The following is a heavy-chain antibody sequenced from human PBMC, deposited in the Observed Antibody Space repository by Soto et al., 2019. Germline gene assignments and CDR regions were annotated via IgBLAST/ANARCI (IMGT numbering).Heavy chain of an antibody. CDR1: GGSISSGGYY. D-gene: IGHD2-15*01. CDR2: IYYSGST. V-gene: IGHV4-31*03. Sequence: SETLSLTCTVSGGSISSGGYYWSWIRQHPGKGLEWIGYIYYSGSTYYNPSLKSRVTISVDTSKNQFSLKLSSVTAADTAVYYCARDSGGKGGYFDYWGQGTLVTVPS. J-gene: IGHJ4*02. CDR3: ARDSGGKGGYFDY.